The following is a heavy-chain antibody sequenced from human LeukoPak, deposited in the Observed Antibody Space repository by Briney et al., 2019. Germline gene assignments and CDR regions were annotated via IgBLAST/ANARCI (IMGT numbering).Heavy chain of an antibody. J-gene: IGHJ5*02. D-gene: IGHD2-2*01. CDR1: GGSFSGYY. CDR3: ARQYCSSTSCSFDP. V-gene: IGHV4-34*01. CDR2: INHSGST. Sequence: PSETLSLTCAVYGGSFSGYYWSWICQSPGKGLEWIGEINHSGSTNYNPSLKSRVTISVDTSKNQFSLKLSSVTTADTAVYYCARQYCSSTSCSFDPWGQGILVIVSS.